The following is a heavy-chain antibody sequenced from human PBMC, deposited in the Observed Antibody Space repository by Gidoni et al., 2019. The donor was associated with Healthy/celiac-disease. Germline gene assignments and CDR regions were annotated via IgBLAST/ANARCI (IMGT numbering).Heavy chain of an antibody. CDR1: GFTFSSYA. V-gene: IGHV3-23*01. J-gene: IGHJ4*02. CDR3: AKVGARGYDYGGYYFDY. CDR2: ISGSGGST. Sequence: EVQLLESGGGLVQPGGSLRLSCAASGFTFSSYAMSWVRQAPGKGLEWVSAISGSGGSTYYADSVKGRFTISRDNSKNTLYLQMNSLRAEDTAVYYCAKVGARGYDYGGYYFDYWGQGTLVTVSS. D-gene: IGHD5-12*01.